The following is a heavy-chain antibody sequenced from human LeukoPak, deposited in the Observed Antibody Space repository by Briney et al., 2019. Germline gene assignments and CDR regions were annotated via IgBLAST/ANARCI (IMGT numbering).Heavy chain of an antibody. CDR3: ARAIGVTCISTSCYSFDY. CDR1: GFIFDDYA. Sequence: PGGSLRLSCAASGFIFDDYAIHWVRQAPGKGLEWVSGISWNSGSIAYADSVKGRFTISRGNAKNSLYLQMNSLRAEDTALYYCARAIGVTCISTSCYSFDYWGQGTLVTVSS. V-gene: IGHV3-9*01. D-gene: IGHD2-2*02. CDR2: ISWNSGSI. J-gene: IGHJ4*02.